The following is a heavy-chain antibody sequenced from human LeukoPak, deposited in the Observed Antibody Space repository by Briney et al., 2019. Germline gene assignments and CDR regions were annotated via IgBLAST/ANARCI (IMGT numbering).Heavy chain of an antibody. Sequence: GESLKISCKGSGYSFTSYWIGWVRQMPGKGLEWMGIIYPGDSDTRYSPSFQGQVTISADKSISTAYLQWSSLKASDTAMYYCARRQFNYDILTGHFDYWGQGTLVTVSS. J-gene: IGHJ4*02. CDR2: IYPGDSDT. V-gene: IGHV5-51*01. CDR3: ARRQFNYDILTGHFDY. CDR1: GYSFTSYW. D-gene: IGHD3-9*01.